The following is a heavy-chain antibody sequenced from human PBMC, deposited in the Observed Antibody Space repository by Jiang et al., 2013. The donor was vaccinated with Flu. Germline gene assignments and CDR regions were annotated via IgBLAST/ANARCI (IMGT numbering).Heavy chain of an antibody. CDR1: VSSNSAA. CDR2: TYYRSRWYN. CDR3: ARDWSNHDYYGYGR. J-gene: IGHJ6*02. Sequence: VSSNSAAWNWIRQSPSRGLEWLGRTYYRSRWYNDYALSVKSRISINPDTSKNQFSLQLKSVTPEDTAVYYCARDWSNHDYYGYGRLGPRDHGHRLL. D-gene: IGHD3-3*01. V-gene: IGHV6-1*01.